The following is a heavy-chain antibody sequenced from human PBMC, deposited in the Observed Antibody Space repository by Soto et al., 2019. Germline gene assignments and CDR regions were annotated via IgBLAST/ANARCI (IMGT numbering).Heavy chain of an antibody. V-gene: IGHV5-51*01. CDR2: IYPSDSDT. Sequence: PVESLKISCKGSEYSFTNYWIGWVRQMPGKGLEWMGTIYPSDSDTRYSPSFRGQVTISADKSITTAYLQWSSLKASDTAMYYCARSTSPLYSTDVWGQGTTVTVSS. J-gene: IGHJ6*02. CDR1: EYSFTNYW. CDR3: ARSTSPLYSTDV.